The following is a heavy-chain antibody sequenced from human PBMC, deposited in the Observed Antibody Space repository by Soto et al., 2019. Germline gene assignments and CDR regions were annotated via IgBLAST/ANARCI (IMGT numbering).Heavy chain of an antibody. CDR1: GGTFSSYA. CDR2: IIPIFGTA. CDR3: AKRDGYNPKGGTHFDY. Sequence: QVQLVQSGAEVNKPESSVKVSCKASGGTFSSYAISWVRQAPGQGLEWMGGIIPIFGTANYDQKFQGRVTITADECTRTAYMELSRLRSEDTAVDYCAKRDGYNPKGGTHFDYWGQGTLVTVSS. D-gene: IGHD5-12*01. J-gene: IGHJ4*02. V-gene: IGHV1-69*12.